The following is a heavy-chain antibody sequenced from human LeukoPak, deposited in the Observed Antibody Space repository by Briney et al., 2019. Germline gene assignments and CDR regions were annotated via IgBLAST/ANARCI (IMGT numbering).Heavy chain of an antibody. Sequence: GGSRRRSCAASGFSLGSYWMTWVRQAPGKGLEWVANTSQDERDKNYADSVKGRFTISRDNAKDSLYLQMNSLRAEDTAVYYCARDTNHYDSKIYYDVLDIWGRGTMVTVSS. CDR2: TSQDERDK. J-gene: IGHJ3*02. CDR3: ARDTNHYDSKIYYDVLDI. CDR1: GFSLGSYW. V-gene: IGHV3-7*01. D-gene: IGHD3-22*01.